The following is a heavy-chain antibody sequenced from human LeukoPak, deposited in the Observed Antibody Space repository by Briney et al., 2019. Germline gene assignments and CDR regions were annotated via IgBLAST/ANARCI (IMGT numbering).Heavy chain of an antibody. CDR2: IIPIFGTA. J-gene: IGHJ5*02. V-gene: IGHV1-69*13. Sequence: SVKVSCKASGGTFSSYAISWVRQAPGQGLEWMGGIIPIFGTANYAQKFQGRVTITADESTSTAYMELSSLRSEDTAVYYCARGYCSSTSCHNWFDPWGQGTLVTVSS. CDR1: GGTFSSYA. D-gene: IGHD2-2*01. CDR3: ARGYCSSTSCHNWFDP.